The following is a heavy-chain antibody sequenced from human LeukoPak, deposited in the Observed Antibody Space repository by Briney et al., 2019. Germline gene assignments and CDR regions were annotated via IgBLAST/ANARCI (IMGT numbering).Heavy chain of an antibody. D-gene: IGHD2-2*01. J-gene: IGHJ6*03. CDR3: ARGGEVPGIYNYDYMDV. Sequence: PGGSLSLSCSFSGFTFRDNAMSGFRQAPGKGLEWVGVIRNNDDGGTPEYVASVKGRFTISRDDSRGIVYLQMSSLRTEDTGVYYCARGGEVPGIYNYDYMDVWGQGTAVTVSS. V-gene: IGHV3-49*03. CDR1: GFTFRDNA. CDR2: IRNNDDGGTP.